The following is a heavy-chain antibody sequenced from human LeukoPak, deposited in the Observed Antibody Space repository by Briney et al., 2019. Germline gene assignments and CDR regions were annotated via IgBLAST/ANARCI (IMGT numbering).Heavy chain of an antibody. V-gene: IGHV3-21*01. CDR2: ISSSSSYI. J-gene: IGHJ3*02. CDR1: GFSFDSFS. D-gene: IGHD1-7*01. CDR3: AKSNYFDAFDM. Sequence: GGSLRLSCAASGFSFDSFSMNWVRQAPGKGLEWVASISSSSSYIDYVDSLKGRFTISRDNAQNSLYLQMNNLGAEDTAVYFCAKSNYFDAFDMWGQGTMVSVSS.